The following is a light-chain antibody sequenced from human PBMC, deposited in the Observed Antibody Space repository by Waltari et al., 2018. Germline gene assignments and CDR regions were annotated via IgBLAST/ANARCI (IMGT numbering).Light chain of an antibody. J-gene: IGKJ3*01. V-gene: IGKV4-1*01. CDR3: QQYYTTPPT. Sequence: DIVMTQSPDSLVVSLGERATINCKSSQSVLYSSNNKNYLAWYQQKPGQPPKLLIYWASTRESGVPDRFSGSGSGTDFTLTISSLLAEDVALYYCQQYYTTPPTFGPGTKVDIK. CDR2: WAS. CDR1: QSVLYSSNNKNY.